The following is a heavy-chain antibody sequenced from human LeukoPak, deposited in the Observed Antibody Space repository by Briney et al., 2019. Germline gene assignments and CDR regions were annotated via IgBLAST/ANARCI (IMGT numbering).Heavy chain of an antibody. CDR3: ARDYSTTRGPFDY. D-gene: IGHD4-11*01. Sequence: SETLSLTCTVSGGSISSYYWGWIRQPPGKGLEWIGSIYHSGSTYYNPSLKSRVTISVDTSKNQFSLKLSSVTAADTAVYYCARDYSTTRGPFDYWGQGTLVTVSS. V-gene: IGHV4-38-2*02. J-gene: IGHJ4*02. CDR1: GGSISSYY. CDR2: IYHSGST.